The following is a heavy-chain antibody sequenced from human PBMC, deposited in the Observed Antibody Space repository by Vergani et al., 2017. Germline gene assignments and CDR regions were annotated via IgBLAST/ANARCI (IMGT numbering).Heavy chain of an antibody. CDR1: GFTFSSYA. D-gene: IGHD2-15*01. Sequence: QVQLVESGGGVVQPGRSLRLSCAASGFTFSSYAMHWVRQAPGKGLEWVAVISYDGSNKYYADSVKGRFTISRDNSKNTLYLQMNSLRAEDTAVYYCARVLSDGDSYGMDVWGQGTTVTVSS. CDR3: ARVLSDGDSYGMDV. CDR2: ISYDGSNK. V-gene: IGHV3-30*01. J-gene: IGHJ6*02.